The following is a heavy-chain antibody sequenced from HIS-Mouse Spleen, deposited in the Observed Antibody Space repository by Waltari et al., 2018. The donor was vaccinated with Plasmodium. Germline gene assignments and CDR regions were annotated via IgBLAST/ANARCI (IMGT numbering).Heavy chain of an antibody. CDR1: GGSFSGYY. Sequence: QVQLQQWGAGLLKPSETLSLTCAVYGGSFSGYYWSWIRQPPGKGLEWIGEINHSGSTNYNPSLTSRVTISVDTSKNQFSLKLSSVTAADTAVYYCARGRVLGTSSGYFDLWGRGTLVTVSS. V-gene: IGHV4-34*01. CDR2: INHSGST. D-gene: IGHD3-10*01. CDR3: ARGRVLGTSSGYFDL. J-gene: IGHJ2*01.